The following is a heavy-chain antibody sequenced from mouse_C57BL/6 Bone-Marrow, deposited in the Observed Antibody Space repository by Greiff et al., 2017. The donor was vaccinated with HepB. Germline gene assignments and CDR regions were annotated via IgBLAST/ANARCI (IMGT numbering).Heavy chain of an antibody. V-gene: IGHV1-61*01. Sequence: QVQLQQPGAELVRPGSSVKLSCKGSGYTFTSYWMDWVKQRPGQGLEWIGNIYPSDSETHYNQKFKDKATLTVDKSSSTAYMQLSSLTSEDSAVYYCARPSYYGSSDYFDYWGQGTTLTVSS. D-gene: IGHD1-1*01. J-gene: IGHJ2*01. CDR3: ARPSYYGSSDYFDY. CDR2: IYPSDSET. CDR1: GYTFTSYW.